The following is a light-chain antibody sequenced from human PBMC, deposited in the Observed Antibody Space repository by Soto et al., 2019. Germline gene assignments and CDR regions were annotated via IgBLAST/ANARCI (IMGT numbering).Light chain of an antibody. V-gene: IGLV2-14*03. CDR1: SSDVGGYNF. J-gene: IGLJ1*01. CDR2: EVS. CDR3: SSYTTSTTVV. Sequence: QSVLTHPASVFGSPGQSITFSCTGTSSDVGGYNFVSWYQQHPGKAPKLMIYEVSSRPSGVSNRFSGSKSGNTASLTISGLQPEDEADYYCSSYTTSTTVVFGTGTKVTVL.